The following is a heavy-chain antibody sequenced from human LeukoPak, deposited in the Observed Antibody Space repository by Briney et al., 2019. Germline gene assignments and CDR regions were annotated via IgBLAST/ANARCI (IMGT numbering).Heavy chain of an antibody. CDR1: GGTLSSHV. D-gene: IGHD2-2*01. CDR3: ARVNGYCSSISCFLDY. CDR2: IIPIFGTA. V-gene: IGHV1-69*06. J-gene: IGHJ4*02. Sequence: SVKGSCKTSGGTLSSHVISWVRQAPGQGLEWMGGIIPIFGTANYAQKFQGRVTITADKFTNKVYMELSSLRSDDTAIYFCARVNGYCSSISCFLDYWGQGTLVTVSS.